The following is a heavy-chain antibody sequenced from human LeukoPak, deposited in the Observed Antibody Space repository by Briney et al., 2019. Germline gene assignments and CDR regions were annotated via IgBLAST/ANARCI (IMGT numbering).Heavy chain of an antibody. Sequence: PGGSLRLACVASGFTFSNYAMSWVRQAPGKGLEWLSAIRGSGSGSYVADSVNGRFAISRDNSKNTLYLQMNSLRVEDTAMYYCAKGRVVWGSHWGFDYWGLGTLVAVS. D-gene: IGHD3-16*01. V-gene: IGHV3-23*01. CDR3: AKGRVVWGSHWGFDY. CDR2: IRGSGSGS. CDR1: GFTFSNYA. J-gene: IGHJ4*02.